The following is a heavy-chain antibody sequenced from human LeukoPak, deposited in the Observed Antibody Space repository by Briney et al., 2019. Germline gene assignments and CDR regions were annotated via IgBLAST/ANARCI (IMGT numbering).Heavy chain of an antibody. J-gene: IGHJ4*02. Sequence: SETLSLTCTVPGASISDYWWSWIRQPAGKGLEWIGRVYADADRDSNYNPSLRSRVTVSVDTSTNQFSLKLISVTAADTAVYYCARAPSVCGGTCPFDSWGQGTLVTVSS. CDR2: VYADADRDS. CDR3: ARAPSVCGGTCPFDS. D-gene: IGHD2-15*01. V-gene: IGHV4-4*07. CDR1: GASISDYW.